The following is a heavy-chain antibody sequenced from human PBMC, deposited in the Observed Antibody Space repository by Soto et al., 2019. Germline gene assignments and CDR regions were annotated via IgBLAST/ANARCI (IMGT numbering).Heavy chain of an antibody. J-gene: IGHJ3*02. CDR2: ITGSGGST. Sequence: GGSLRLSCAASGFTFSTYVMSWVRQAPGKGLEWVSTITGSGGSTYSADSVKGRFTISRGNSKKTLYLQMNSLRAEDTAIYYCAKHHYFHDVFDIWGQGTMVTVSS. CDR1: GFTFSTYV. D-gene: IGHD1-26*01. CDR3: AKHHYFHDVFDI. V-gene: IGHV3-23*01.